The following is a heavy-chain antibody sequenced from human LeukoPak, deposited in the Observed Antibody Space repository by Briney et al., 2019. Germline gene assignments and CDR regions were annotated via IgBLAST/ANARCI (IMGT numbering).Heavy chain of an antibody. Sequence: ASVKVSCKASGYTFTGYYMHWVRQAPGQGLEWMGWINPNSGGTNYAQKFQGRVTMTRNSSISTAYMELSSLRFEDTAVYYCARVGYDSSGFVMEKWAFDIWGQGTMVTVSS. CDR2: INPNSGGT. CDR1: GYTFTGYY. J-gene: IGHJ3*02. D-gene: IGHD3-22*01. V-gene: IGHV1-2*02. CDR3: ARVGYDSSGFVMEKWAFDI.